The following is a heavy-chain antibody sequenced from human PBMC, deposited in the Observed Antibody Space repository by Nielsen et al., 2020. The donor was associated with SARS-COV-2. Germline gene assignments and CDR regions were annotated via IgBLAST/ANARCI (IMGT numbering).Heavy chain of an antibody. CDR3: ARDSFPHFDRVIEALYYYGMDV. D-gene: IGHD3-16*02. Sequence: ASVKVSCKASGYTFTSYYMHWLRQAPGQGLLWMGIINPSGGSTSYAQKFQGRVTMTRDTSTSTVYMELSSLRSEDTAVYYCARDSFPHFDRVIEALYYYGMDVWGQGTTVTVSS. V-gene: IGHV1-46*01. CDR1: GYTFTSYY. J-gene: IGHJ6*02. CDR2: INPSGGST.